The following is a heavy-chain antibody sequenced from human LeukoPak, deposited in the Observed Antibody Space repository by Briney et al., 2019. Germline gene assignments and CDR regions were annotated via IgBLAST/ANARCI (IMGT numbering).Heavy chain of an antibody. CDR2: IYYSGST. CDR3: ARVHYGSGSYAFDY. V-gene: IGHV4-59*08. Sequence: SETLSLTCSVSGGSINNYYWSWIRQSPGKGLEWLGYIYYSGSTNYNPSLKSRVTISVDTSKNQFSLKLSSVTAADTAVYYCARVHYGSGSYAFDYWGQGTLVTVSS. J-gene: IGHJ4*02. CDR1: GGSINNYY. D-gene: IGHD3-10*01.